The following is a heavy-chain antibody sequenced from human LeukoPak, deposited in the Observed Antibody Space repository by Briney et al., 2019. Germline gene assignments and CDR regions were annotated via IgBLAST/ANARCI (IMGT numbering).Heavy chain of an antibody. CDR2: IYHSGST. Sequence: KPSETLSHTCTVSGGSISSYYWSWIRQPPGKGLEWIGYIYHSGSTYYNPSLKSRVTISVDRSKNQFSLKLSSVTAADTAVYYCARANAAAALSFDYWGQGTLVTVSS. CDR1: GGSISSYY. J-gene: IGHJ4*02. CDR3: ARANAAAALSFDY. V-gene: IGHV4-59*12. D-gene: IGHD6-13*01.